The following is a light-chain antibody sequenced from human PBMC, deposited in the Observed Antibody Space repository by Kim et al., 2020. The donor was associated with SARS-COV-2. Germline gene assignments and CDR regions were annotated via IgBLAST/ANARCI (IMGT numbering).Light chain of an antibody. CDR2: QDN. CDR3: QAWDSSTAV. Sequence: SYELTQPPSVSVSPGQTASITCSGDQLGDKYACWYQQKPGQFPVLVIYQDNKRPSGIPERFSGSNSGNTATLTISGTQAMDEADYYCQAWDSSTAVFGGG. CDR1: QLGDKY. V-gene: IGLV3-1*01. J-gene: IGLJ2*01.